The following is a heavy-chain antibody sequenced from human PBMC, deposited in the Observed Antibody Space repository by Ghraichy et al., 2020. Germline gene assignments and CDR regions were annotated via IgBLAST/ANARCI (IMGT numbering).Heavy chain of an antibody. V-gene: IGHV3-73*01. CDR1: GFTFSGSA. CDR3: TSQPSAGYCSSTSCYTDYYYGMDV. D-gene: IGHD2-2*02. J-gene: IGHJ6*02. Sequence: GESLNISCAASGFTFSGSAMHWVRQASGKGLEWVGRIRSKANSYATAYAASVKGRFTISRDDSKNTAYLQMNSLKTEDTAVYYCTSQPSAGYCSSTSCYTDYYYGMDVWGQGTTVTVSS. CDR2: IRSKANSYAT.